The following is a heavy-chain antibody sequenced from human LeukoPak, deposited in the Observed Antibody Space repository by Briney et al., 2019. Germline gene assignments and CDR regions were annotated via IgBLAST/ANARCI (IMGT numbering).Heavy chain of an antibody. CDR1: GYSFTCYW. CDR2: IYPGDSDT. CDR3: ARHRTTVSEGDY. D-gene: IGHD1-1*01. Sequence: PGESLKICCKGSGYSFTCYWICWLRQIPGKLLEWMGIIYPGDSDTRYSPSFQGQVTISADKSISTAYLQWSSLKASDTAMYYCARHRTTVSEGDYWGQGTLVTVSS. V-gene: IGHV5-51*01. J-gene: IGHJ4*02.